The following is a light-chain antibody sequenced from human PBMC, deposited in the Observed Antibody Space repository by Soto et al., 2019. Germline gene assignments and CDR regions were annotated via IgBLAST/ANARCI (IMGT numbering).Light chain of an antibody. V-gene: IGLV7-46*01. CDR2: DTS. CDR1: TGAVTSGHN. J-gene: IGLJ3*02. Sequence: QAVVTQEPSLTVSPGGTVTLTCGSSTGAVTSGHNPYWLQQKPGQAPRTLIYDTSNRHSWTPARLSGSLLGGKAALTLSGAQPEDEGEYYCSLYYSGARVFGGGTKLTVL. CDR3: SLYYSGARV.